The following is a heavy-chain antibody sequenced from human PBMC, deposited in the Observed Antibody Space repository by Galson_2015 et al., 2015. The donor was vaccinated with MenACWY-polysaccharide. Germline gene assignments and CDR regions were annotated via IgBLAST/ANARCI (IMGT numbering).Heavy chain of an antibody. CDR3: ARDSPVGTGYYYGMDV. J-gene: IGHJ6*02. CDR1: GYTFTSYG. D-gene: IGHD1-7*01. CDR2: ISAYNGNT. Sequence: SVKVSCKASGYTFTSYGISWVRQAPGQGLEWMGWISAYNGNTNYAQKLQDRVTMTTDTSTSTAYMELRSLRSDDTAVYYCARDSPVGTGYYYGMDVWGQGTTVTASS. V-gene: IGHV1-18*01.